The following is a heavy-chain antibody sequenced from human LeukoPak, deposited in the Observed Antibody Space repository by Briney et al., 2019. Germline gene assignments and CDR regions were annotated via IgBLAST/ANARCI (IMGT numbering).Heavy chain of an antibody. CDR3: AKGSRYFDY. CDR1: GFTFSSYG. Sequence: RPGGSLRLSCAASGFTFSSYGMSWVRQAPGKGLEWVSAISGSGGSTYYADSVKGRFTISRDNSKNTLYLQMNSLRAEDTALYFCAKGSRYFDYWGQGTLATVSS. CDR2: ISGSGGST. V-gene: IGHV3-23*01. J-gene: IGHJ4*02. D-gene: IGHD1-26*01.